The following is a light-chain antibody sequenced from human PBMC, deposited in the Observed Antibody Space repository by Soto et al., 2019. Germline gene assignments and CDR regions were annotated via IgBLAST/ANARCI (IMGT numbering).Light chain of an antibody. Sequence: QSALTQPASVSGSPGQSITISCTGTSSDVGNYNLVSWYQQHPGKVPKLIIYNFSKRPSGVSNRFSGSKSGNTASLTISGLQAEDEADYHCCSYAGSSTWVFGGGTQLTVL. CDR3: CSYAGSSTWV. V-gene: IGLV2-23*02. CDR2: NFS. J-gene: IGLJ3*02. CDR1: SSDVGNYNL.